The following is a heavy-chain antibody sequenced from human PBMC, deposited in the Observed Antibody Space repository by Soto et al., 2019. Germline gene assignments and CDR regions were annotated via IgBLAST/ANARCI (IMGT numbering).Heavy chain of an antibody. CDR1: GYSFTSYG. Sequence: GASVKVSCKAAGYSFTSYGISWVRQAPGQGLEWLGWISTHSGNANYTQKFQGRVTMTKDASTSTAYMELRSLRSEDTAVYYCARVSGYYFLDYWGQGTLVTV. V-gene: IGHV1-18*01. D-gene: IGHD5-12*01. CDR3: ARVSGYYFLDY. CDR2: ISTHSGNA. J-gene: IGHJ4*02.